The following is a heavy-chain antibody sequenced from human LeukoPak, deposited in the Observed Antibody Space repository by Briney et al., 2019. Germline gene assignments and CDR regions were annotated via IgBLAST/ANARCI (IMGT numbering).Heavy chain of an antibody. J-gene: IGHJ3*02. Sequence: MASDTLSLTCAVSDDSFSSHYWTWIRQPPGKGLEWIGYISYIGSTNYNPSLRSRVTISIDTSKNEFSLKLTSVTAADTAVYYCARDLVTVTKGFDIWGQGTMVTVSS. CDR1: DDSFSSHY. D-gene: IGHD4-17*01. CDR2: ISYIGST. CDR3: ARDLVTVTKGFDI. V-gene: IGHV4-59*11.